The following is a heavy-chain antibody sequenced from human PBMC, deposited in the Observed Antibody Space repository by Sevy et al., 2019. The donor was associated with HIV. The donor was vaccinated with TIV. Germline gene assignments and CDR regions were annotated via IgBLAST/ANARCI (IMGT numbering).Heavy chain of an antibody. Sequence: GGSLRLSCAASGFTFSSYGMHWVRQAPGKGLEWVAVIWYDGSNKYYADSVKGRFTISRDNSKNTLYLQMNSLRAEDTAVYCCARDSVATMDVLEYWGQGTLVTVSS. D-gene: IGHD5-12*01. CDR2: IWYDGSNK. V-gene: IGHV3-33*01. CDR1: GFTFSSYG. J-gene: IGHJ4*02. CDR3: ARDSVATMDVLEY.